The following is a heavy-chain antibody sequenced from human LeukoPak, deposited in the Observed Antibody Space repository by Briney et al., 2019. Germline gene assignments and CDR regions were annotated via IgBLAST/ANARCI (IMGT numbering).Heavy chain of an antibody. CDR2: INPSGGST. Sequence: ASVEVSCKASGYILSSYYMHWVRQAPGQGLEWMGIINPSGGSTDYAQKFQGRVTMTRDKSTSTVYMELNSLRSEDTALYYCARTYCGGDCNNRYFDYWGQGTLVTVSS. CDR1: GYILSSYY. D-gene: IGHD2-21*02. CDR3: ARTYCGGDCNNRYFDY. V-gene: IGHV1-46*01. J-gene: IGHJ4*02.